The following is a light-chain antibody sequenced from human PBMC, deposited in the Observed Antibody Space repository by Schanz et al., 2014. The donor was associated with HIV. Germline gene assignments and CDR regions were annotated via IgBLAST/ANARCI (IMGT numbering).Light chain of an antibody. Sequence: QSALTQPASVSGSPGQSITISCTGTSSDVGGYNYVSWYQQHPGKAPKLMIYDVSYRPSGVSNRFSGSKSGNTASLTISGLQAEDEADYFCSSYTSSLTRVFGTGTKVTVL. CDR2: DVS. V-gene: IGLV2-14*03. J-gene: IGLJ1*01. CDR3: SSYTSSLTRV. CDR1: SSDVGGYNY.